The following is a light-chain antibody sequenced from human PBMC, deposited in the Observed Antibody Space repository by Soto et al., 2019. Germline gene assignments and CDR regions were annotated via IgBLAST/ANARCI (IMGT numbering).Light chain of an antibody. CDR1: KSVSSN. J-gene: IGKJ5*01. CDR3: QQYNNWPPIT. Sequence: EIVMTQSPATLSVSPVERATLSCRATKSVSSNLAWYQQKPGQAPRLLIYGATTRATGIPARFSGSGSGTEFTLTISSLQSEDFAVYYCQQYNNWPPITFGQGTRLEI. CDR2: GAT. V-gene: IGKV3-15*01.